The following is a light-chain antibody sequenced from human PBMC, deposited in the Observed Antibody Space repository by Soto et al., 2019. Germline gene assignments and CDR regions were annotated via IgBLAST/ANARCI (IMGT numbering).Light chain of an antibody. CDR2: GAS. CDR1: QSVGSY. CDR3: QQRDKSPRT. J-gene: IGKJ2*01. Sequence: EIVLTQSPATLSLSPGERATLSSRASQSVGSYLAWYQHKPVLAPRLLIYGASNRATDILGRFSGRESGIDFTLDISSLESGDSAVYDCQQRDKSPRTFGQGTKLEI. V-gene: IGKV3-11*01.